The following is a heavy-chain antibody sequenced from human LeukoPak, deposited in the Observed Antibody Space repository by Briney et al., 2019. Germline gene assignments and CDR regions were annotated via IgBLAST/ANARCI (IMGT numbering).Heavy chain of an antibody. D-gene: IGHD1-26*01. Sequence: ASVKVSCKASGYTFTSYAMNWVRQAPGQGLEWMGWINTNTGNPTYAQGFTGRFVFSLDTSVSTAYLQISSLKAEDTAVYYCARKYSGSYYSYYYMDVWGKGTTVTVSS. CDR1: GYTFTSYA. J-gene: IGHJ6*03. CDR2: INTNTGNP. CDR3: ARKYSGSYYSYYYMDV. V-gene: IGHV7-4-1*02.